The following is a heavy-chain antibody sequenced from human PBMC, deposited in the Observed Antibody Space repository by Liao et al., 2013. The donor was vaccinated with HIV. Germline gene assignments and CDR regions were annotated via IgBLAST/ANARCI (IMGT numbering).Heavy chain of an antibody. CDR1: GGSFSGYY. CDR2: INHSGST. Sequence: QVQLQQWGAGLLKPSETLSLTCAVYGGSFSGYYWSWIRQPPGKGLEWIGEINHSGSTNYNPSLKSRVTISVDTSKNQFSLKLSSVTAADTAVYYCARRSGYSSGWYWHYWGQGTLVTGLL. V-gene: IGHV4-34*01. J-gene: IGHJ4*02. D-gene: IGHD6-19*01. CDR3: ARRSGYSSGWYWHY.